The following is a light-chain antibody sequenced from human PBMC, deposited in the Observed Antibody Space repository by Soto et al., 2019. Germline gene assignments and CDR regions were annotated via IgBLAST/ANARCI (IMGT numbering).Light chain of an antibody. CDR2: DDN. CDR1: SSNIGGNS. Sequence: QAVLTQPPSVSAAPGQKVTISCSGSSSNIGGNSVSWYQQLPGTAPKLLIYDDNKRPSGIPDRFSGSKSGTSATLGITGFQTGDEADYYWGSWYSSLIAYVVGTGTKVTV. CDR3: GSWYSSLIAYV. J-gene: IGLJ1*01. V-gene: IGLV1-51*01.